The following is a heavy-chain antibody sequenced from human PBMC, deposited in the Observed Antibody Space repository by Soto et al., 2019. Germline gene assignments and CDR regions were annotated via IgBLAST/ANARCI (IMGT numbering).Heavy chain of an antibody. Sequence: ASETLSLTCAASGASIGTNNWWSWVRQPPGKGLEWIGEVYHSGTTNCNPSLKSRVTISIDKSKNQFSLTLTSMTAADTALYYCAVPGRGDFDYWSQGTLVTVSS. CDR2: VYHSGTT. V-gene: IGHV4-4*02. J-gene: IGHJ4*02. D-gene: IGHD5-12*01. CDR1: GASIGTNNW. CDR3: AVPGRGDFDY.